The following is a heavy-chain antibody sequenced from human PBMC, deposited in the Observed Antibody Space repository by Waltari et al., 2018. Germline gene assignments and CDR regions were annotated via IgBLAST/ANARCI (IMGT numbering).Heavy chain of an antibody. V-gene: IGHV1-3*01. J-gene: IGHJ6*02. CDR2: IHAGNGNT. D-gene: IGHD2-2*01. CDR1: GYPFTSYI. Sequence: QVQLVQSGAEVMRPGASVKVSCKTSGYPFTSYIIHWLRQAPGQRPEWMGGIHAGNGNTKYSQKFQDRVTITRDTSASTVYMELSSLRSEDPGVYFCAREGVPAAVRADYYYPMDIWGQGTTVTVSS. CDR3: AREGVPAAVRADYYYPMDI.